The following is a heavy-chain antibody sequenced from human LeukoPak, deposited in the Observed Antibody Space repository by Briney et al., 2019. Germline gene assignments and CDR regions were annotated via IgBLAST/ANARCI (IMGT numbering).Heavy chain of an antibody. Sequence: SETLSLTCAVYGGSFGGYYWSWIRQSPGKGLEWIGEINHSGSTDYNPSLKSRLTIAVDMSKNQFSPKLSSVTAADTAVYYCRYSADYYGMDVWGQGTTVIVSS. CDR3: RYSADYYGMDV. CDR1: GGSFGGYY. V-gene: IGHV4-34*01. D-gene: IGHD3-10*01. CDR2: INHSGST. J-gene: IGHJ6*02.